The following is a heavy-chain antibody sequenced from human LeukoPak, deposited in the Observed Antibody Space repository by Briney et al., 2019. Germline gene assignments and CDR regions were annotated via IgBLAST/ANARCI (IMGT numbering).Heavy chain of an antibody. D-gene: IGHD3-10*01. CDR1: GFTFSSYG. Sequence: GGSLRLSCAASGFTFSSYGMHWVRQAPGKGLEWVAFIRYDGSNKYYADSVKGRFTISRDNSKNTLYLQMNSLRAEDTAVYYCAKDHPPVLLWFGELFSPGVLDYWGQGTLVTVSS. V-gene: IGHV3-30*02. J-gene: IGHJ4*02. CDR2: IRYDGSNK. CDR3: AKDHPPVLLWFGELFSPGVLDY.